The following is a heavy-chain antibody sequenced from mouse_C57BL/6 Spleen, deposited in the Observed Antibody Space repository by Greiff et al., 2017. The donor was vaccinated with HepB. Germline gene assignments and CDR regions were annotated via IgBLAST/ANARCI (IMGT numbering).Heavy chain of an antibody. CDR1: GYTFTSYW. CDR3: ARPIMDYYGSSSYWYFDV. V-gene: IGHV1-64*01. J-gene: IGHJ1*03. D-gene: IGHD1-1*01. CDR2: IHPNSGST. Sequence: QVQLQQPGAELVKPGASVKLSCKASGYTFTSYWMHWVKQRPGQGLEWIGMIHPNSGSTNYNEKFKSKATLTLDKSSSTAYMQLSSLTSEVSAVYYCARPIMDYYGSSSYWYFDVWGTGTTVTVSS.